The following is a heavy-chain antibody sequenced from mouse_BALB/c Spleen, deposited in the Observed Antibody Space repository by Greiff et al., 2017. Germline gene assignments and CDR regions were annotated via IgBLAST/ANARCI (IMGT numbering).Heavy chain of an antibody. CDR3: ARGGENGNYAMDY. D-gene: IGHD1-3*01. CDR1: GFAFSSYG. Sequence: EVKVVESGGGLVKPGGSLKLSCAASGFAFSSYGMSWVRQTPDKRLELVATINSNGGSTYYPDSVKGRFTISRDNAKNTLYLQMSSLKSEDTAMYYCARGGENGNYAMDYWGQGTSVTVSS. V-gene: IGHV5-6-3*01. CDR2: INSNGGST. J-gene: IGHJ4*01.